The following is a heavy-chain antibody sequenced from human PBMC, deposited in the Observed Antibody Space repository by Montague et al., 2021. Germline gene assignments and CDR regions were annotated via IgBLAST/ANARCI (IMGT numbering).Heavy chain of an antibody. Sequence: SETLSLTCTVSGDSINFYYWSWIRQPPGKGLEWIGYVNYTGTTNXNPSLKSRVTISVDTSRNQFFLNVNSVTAADTAVYYCARKGTNWDYWGQGTLVTVSS. J-gene: IGHJ4*02. V-gene: IGHV4-59*12. CDR2: VNYTGTT. D-gene: IGHD1-7*01. CDR1: GDSINFYY. CDR3: ARKGTNWDY.